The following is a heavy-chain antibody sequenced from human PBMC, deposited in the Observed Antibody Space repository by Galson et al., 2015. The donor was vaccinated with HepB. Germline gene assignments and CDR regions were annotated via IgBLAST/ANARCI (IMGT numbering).Heavy chain of an antibody. J-gene: IGHJ4*02. CDR1: GYRFTSYW. D-gene: IGHD1-26*01. Sequence: QSGAEVKKPGESLKISCQGSGYRFTSYWIAWVRQMPGKGLEWMGIIFPGDSHTTYGPSFQGQATILVDKSISTAYLQWSSLKASDTAMYYCARRDGGVGSNDYWGQGTLVTVSS. CDR2: IFPGDSHT. CDR3: ARRDGGVGSNDY. V-gene: IGHV5-51*01.